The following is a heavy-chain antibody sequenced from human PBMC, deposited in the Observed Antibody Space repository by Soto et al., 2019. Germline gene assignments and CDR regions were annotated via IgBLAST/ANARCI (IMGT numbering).Heavy chain of an antibody. CDR1: GGTSSNFV. D-gene: IGHD3-22*01. J-gene: IGHJ6*02. Sequence: QMQLVQSGAEVKKSGSSVKVSCKASGGTSSNFVITWVRPVPGQGLEWLGGILPMFGAVKYAQKFQDRLTITAERASNSAAMELGSLRPDDTAVYYCARPQRSGYDGGDVYYHTMDVWGHGTTVTVS. CDR2: ILPMFGAV. CDR3: ARPQRSGYDGGDVYYHTMDV. V-gene: IGHV1-69*06.